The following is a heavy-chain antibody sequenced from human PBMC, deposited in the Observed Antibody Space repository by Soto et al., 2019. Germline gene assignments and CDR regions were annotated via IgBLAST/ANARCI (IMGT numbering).Heavy chain of an antibody. CDR3: ARAAAYCGGDCYPLDY. CDR2: IIPIFGTA. J-gene: IGHJ4*02. CDR1: GGTFSSYA. V-gene: IGHV1-69*06. Sequence: SVKVSCKASGGTFSSYAISWVRQAPGQGLEWMGGIIPIFGTANYAQKFQGRVTITADKSTSTAYMELSSLRSEDTAVYYCARAAAYCGGDCYPLDYWGQGTLVTISS. D-gene: IGHD2-21*02.